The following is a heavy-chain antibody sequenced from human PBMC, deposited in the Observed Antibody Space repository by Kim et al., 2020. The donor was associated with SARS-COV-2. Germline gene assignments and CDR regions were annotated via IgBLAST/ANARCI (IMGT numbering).Heavy chain of an antibody. CDR3: ARDYYDSSGYYYVSN. D-gene: IGHD3-22*01. V-gene: IGHV4-39*07. CDR1: GGSISSSSYY. CDR2: IYYSGST. Sequence: SETLSLTCTVSGGSISSSSYYWGWIRQPPGKGLEWIGSIYYSGSTYYNPSLKSRVTISVDTSKNQFSLKLSSVTAADTAVYYCARDYYDSSGYYYVSNWGQGNLVTVSS. J-gene: IGHJ4*02.